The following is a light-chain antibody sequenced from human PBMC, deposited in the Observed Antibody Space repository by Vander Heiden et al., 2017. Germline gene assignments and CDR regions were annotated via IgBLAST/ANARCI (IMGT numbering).Light chain of an antibody. V-gene: IGLV2-14*01. CDR1: SNDVGGYDY. CDR2: DVS. J-gene: IGLJ2*01. Sequence: QSALTQPASVSGSPGQSITISCTGTSNDVGGYDYVSWYQQHPGKAPKLMIYDVSDRPSGVSNRFSGSKSGNTASLTISGLQAEDEAHYYCCSYTSSSTVVFGGGTKLTGL. CDR3: CSYTSSSTVV.